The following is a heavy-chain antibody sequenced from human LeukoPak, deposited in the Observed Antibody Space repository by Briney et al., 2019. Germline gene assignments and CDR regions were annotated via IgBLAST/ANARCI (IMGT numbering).Heavy chain of an antibody. V-gene: IGHV3-49*03. CDR1: GFTFGDYA. CDR2: IRSKAYGGTT. CDR3: TRYRWGGGYYLSFDY. J-gene: IGHJ4*02. D-gene: IGHD3-3*01. Sequence: GGSLRLSXTASGFTFGDYAMSWFRQAPGKGLEWVGFIRSKAYGGTTEYAASVKGRFTISRDDSKSIAYLQMNSLKTEDTAVYYCTRYRWGGGYYLSFDYWGQGTLVTVSS.